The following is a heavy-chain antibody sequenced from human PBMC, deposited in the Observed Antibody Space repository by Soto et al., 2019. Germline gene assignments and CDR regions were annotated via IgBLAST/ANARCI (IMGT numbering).Heavy chain of an antibody. J-gene: IGHJ4*02. CDR1: GYTFTSYY. Sequence: QVQLVQSGAEVKKPGASVKVSCKASGYTFTSYYMHWVRQAPGQGLEWMGIINPSGGSTSYAQKFQGRVTMTRDTSTSTVYMELSSLRSEVTAVYYCARDAYDYGDFAGIGYWGQGTLVTVSS. CDR3: ARDAYDYGDFAGIGY. CDR2: INPSGGST. D-gene: IGHD4-17*01. V-gene: IGHV1-46*01.